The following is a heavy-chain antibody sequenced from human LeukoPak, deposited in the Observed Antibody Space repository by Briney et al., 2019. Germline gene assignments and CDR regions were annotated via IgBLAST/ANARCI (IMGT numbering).Heavy chain of an antibody. CDR2: INHSGST. CDR3: ARVSVANFDY. CDR1: GGSFSGYY. V-gene: IGHV4-34*01. J-gene: IGHJ4*02. Sequence: PSETLSLTCAVYGGSFSGYYWSWIRQPPGKGLEWIGEINHSGSTNYSPSLKSRVTISVDTSKNQFSLKLSSVTAADTAVYYCARVSVANFDYWGQGTLVTVSS. D-gene: IGHD2-21*01.